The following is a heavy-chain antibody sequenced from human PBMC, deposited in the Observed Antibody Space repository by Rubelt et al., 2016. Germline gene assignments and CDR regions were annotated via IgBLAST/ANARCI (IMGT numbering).Heavy chain of an antibody. D-gene: IGHD3-16*01. CDR3: ARGLRGAYYYYYGMDV. V-gene: IGHV4-34*01. CDR1: GGSFSGYY. Sequence: QVQLQQWGAGLLKPSETLSLTCAVYGGSFSGYYWSWIRQPPGKGLEWIGEINHSGSTNYNPSLKMRVTISVDTAKNQFSLKLSSVTAADTAVYYCARGLRGAYYYYYGMDVWGQGTTVTVSS. J-gene: IGHJ6*02. CDR2: INHSGST.